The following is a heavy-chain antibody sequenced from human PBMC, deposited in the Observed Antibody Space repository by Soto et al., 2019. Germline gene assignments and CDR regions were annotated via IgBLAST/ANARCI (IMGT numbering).Heavy chain of an antibody. CDR1: GGTFSSYA. V-gene: IGHV1-69*13. CDR3: ARVLRAAAGPYYFDY. CDR2: IIPIFGTA. D-gene: IGHD6-13*01. Sequence: ASVKVSCKASGGTFSSYAISWVRQAPGQGLEWMGGIIPIFGTANYAQKFQGRVTITADESTSTAYMELSSLRSEDTAVYYCARVLRAAAGPYYFDYWGQGTLVTVSS. J-gene: IGHJ4*02.